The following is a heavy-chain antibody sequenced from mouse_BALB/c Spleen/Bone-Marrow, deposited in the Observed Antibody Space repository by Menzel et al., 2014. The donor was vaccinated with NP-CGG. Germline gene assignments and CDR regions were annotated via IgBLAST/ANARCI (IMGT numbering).Heavy chain of an antibody. CDR1: GYTFTSYW. CDR3: ARLDGNYRNYFDY. D-gene: IGHD2-1*01. J-gene: IGHJ2*02. Sequence: QVQLKESGPELVRPGTSVKMSCKASGYTFTSYWTHWVKQRPGQGLEWIGMIDPSNSESRLNQKFKDKATLNVDKSSNTAYMQLSSLTSEDSAVYYCARLDGNYRNYFDYWGQGTSLTVSS. V-gene: IGHV1-59*01. CDR2: IDPSNSES.